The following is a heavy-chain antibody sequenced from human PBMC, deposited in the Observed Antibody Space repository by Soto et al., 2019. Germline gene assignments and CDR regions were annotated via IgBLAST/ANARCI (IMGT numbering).Heavy chain of an antibody. V-gene: IGHV2-5*02. J-gene: IGHJ4*02. CDR2: IYWDDDK. CDR1: GFSLSTSGVG. CDR3: AHVYGGYDNFDY. Sequence: QITLKESGPTLVKPTQTLTLTCTFSGFSLSTSGVGVGWIRQPPGKALEWLALIYWDDDKRYSPSLKSRLTIPKDPSKNPVVLTMTHMDPVDTATYFCAHVYGGYDNFDYWGQGTLVTVSS. D-gene: IGHD5-12*01.